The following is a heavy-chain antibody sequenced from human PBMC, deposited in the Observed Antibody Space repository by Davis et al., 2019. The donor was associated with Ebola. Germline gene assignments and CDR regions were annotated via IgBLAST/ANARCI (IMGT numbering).Heavy chain of an antibody. CDR2: ISYDGSNK. CDR1: GFTIRSNR. Sequence: CAASGFTIRSNRMHRLRQGPGKGLEWEADISYDGSNKYQADSVKGRFTISRDNSKNTLYLQMNSLRAEDTAVYYCAKAITIYTAMFYYYYCGMDVWGQGTTVTVSS. D-gene: IGHD5-18*01. CDR3: AKAITIYTAMFYYYYCGMDV. V-gene: IGHV3-30*18. J-gene: IGHJ6*02.